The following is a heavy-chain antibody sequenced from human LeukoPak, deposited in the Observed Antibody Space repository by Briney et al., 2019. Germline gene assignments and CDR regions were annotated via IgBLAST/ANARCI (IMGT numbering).Heavy chain of an antibody. CDR3: ATDKLGSGYASDFDY. CDR2: IYTGGTT. V-gene: IGHV3-66*02. D-gene: IGHD2-15*01. CDR1: GFSVSSNY. Sequence: PGGSLRLSCAGSGFSVSSNYMNWVRQAPGKGLEWVSAIYTGGTTYYADSVKGRFTISRDNSKNTLYLEMSSLRAEDTAVYYCATDKLGSGYASDFDYWGQGTLVTVSS. J-gene: IGHJ4*02.